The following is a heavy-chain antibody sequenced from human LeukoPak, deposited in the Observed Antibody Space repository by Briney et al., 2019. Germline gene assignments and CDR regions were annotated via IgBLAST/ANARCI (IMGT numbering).Heavy chain of an antibody. V-gene: IGHV3-15*01. Sequence: GGSLRLSCAASGSTFSNAWMSWVRQAPGKGLEWVGRIKSKTDGGTTDYAAPVKGRFTISRDDSKNTLYLQMNSLKTEDTAVYYCTARNWNDLDPFDYWGQGTLVTVSS. D-gene: IGHD1-1*01. CDR2: IKSKTDGGTT. CDR1: GSTFSNAW. CDR3: TARNWNDLDPFDY. J-gene: IGHJ4*02.